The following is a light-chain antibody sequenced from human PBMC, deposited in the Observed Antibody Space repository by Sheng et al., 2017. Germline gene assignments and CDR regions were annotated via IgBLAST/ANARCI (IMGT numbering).Light chain of an antibody. J-gene: IGKJ2*01. CDR2: GAS. Sequence: DIQMTQSPSSLSVSVGDRVTITCRASQGIRNSLAWYQHKPGKAPKLLLFGASRLESGVPSRFNGXASGTTXTLTISSLQPEDFAVYYCHQYESTPPTFGQGTKLDFK. CDR3: HQYESTPPT. V-gene: IGKV1-NL1*01. CDR1: QGIRNS.